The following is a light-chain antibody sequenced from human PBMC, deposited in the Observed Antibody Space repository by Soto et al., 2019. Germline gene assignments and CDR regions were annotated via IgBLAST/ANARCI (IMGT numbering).Light chain of an antibody. Sequence: QAVVTQEPSLTVSPGGTVTLTCGSSTGAVTTAHYPYWFQQKPGQAPRTLIYDTNNKHSWTPARFSGSLLGGQPALTLSGAQPEDEADYYLSLSYSDIRVFGGGTKLTVL. CDR3: SLSYSDIRV. CDR2: DTN. V-gene: IGLV7-46*01. CDR1: TGAVTTAHY. J-gene: IGLJ3*02.